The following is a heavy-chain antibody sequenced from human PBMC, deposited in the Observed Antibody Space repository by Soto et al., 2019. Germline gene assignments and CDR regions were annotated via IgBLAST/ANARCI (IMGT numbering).Heavy chain of an antibody. CDR2: ISGSGGST. Sequence: EVQLLESGGGLVQPGGSLRLSCAASGFTFSSYAMSWVRQAPGKGLEWVSVISGSGGSTYYADSVKGRFTISRDNSKNTLYLQMNSLRAEDTALYYCAKSHEYRYYGSGRNDYWGQGTLVTVSS. CDR3: AKSHEYRYYGSGRNDY. D-gene: IGHD3-10*01. J-gene: IGHJ4*02. CDR1: GFTFSSYA. V-gene: IGHV3-23*01.